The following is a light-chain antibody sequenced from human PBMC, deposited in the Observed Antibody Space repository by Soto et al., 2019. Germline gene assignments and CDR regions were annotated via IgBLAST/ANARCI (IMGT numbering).Light chain of an antibody. V-gene: IGLV2-14*01. J-gene: IGLJ1*01. CDR2: DVS. CDR1: SSDVGGYNY. Sequence: QSALTQPASVSGSPGQSITISCTGTSSDVGGYNYVSWYQQHPGKAPKLMISDVSRRPSGVSNRFSGSKSGNTASLTISGLQAEDEAGYYCSSYTSGSALGVFGTGTKVTAL. CDR3: SSYTSGSALGV.